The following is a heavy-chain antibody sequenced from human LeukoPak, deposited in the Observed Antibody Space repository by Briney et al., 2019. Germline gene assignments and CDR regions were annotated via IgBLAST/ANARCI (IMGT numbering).Heavy chain of an antibody. Sequence: GESLKISCKGSGYSFTSYWIGWVRQMPGKGLEWMGIIYPGDSDTRYSPSFQGQVTISADKSISTAYLQWSSLKASDTAMYYCARGGDYCGGDCYLNWFDPWGQGTLVTVSS. J-gene: IGHJ5*02. V-gene: IGHV5-51*01. CDR3: ARGGDYCGGDCYLNWFDP. CDR2: IYPGDSDT. D-gene: IGHD2-21*02. CDR1: GYSFTSYW.